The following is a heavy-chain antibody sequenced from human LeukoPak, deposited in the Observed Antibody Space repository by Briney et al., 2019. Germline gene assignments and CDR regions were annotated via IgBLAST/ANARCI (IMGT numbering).Heavy chain of an antibody. CDR2: INQGGSDK. CDR1: GFTFSGHW. J-gene: IGHJ4*02. Sequence: GGSQRLSCAASGFTFSGHWMSWVRQAPGKGLEWVANINQGGSDKYYVDSVKGRFTISRDNANNLLYLQMNSLRGEDTAVYYCTRDRSRAEDDWGQGTLVTVSS. D-gene: IGHD1-14*01. CDR3: TRDRSRAEDD. V-gene: IGHV3-7*01.